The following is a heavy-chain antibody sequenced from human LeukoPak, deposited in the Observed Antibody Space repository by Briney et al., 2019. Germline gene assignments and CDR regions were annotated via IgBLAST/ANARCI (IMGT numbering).Heavy chain of an antibody. V-gene: IGHV4-34*01. CDR1: GGSFSGYY. D-gene: IGHD6-19*01. Sequence: PSETLSLTCAVYGGSFSGYYWSWIRQPPGKGLEWIGEINHSGSTNYNPSLKSRVTISVDTSKNQFSLKLSSVTAADTAVYYCAREASYSSGWYNWFDPWGQGTLVTVSS. CDR2: INHSGST. CDR3: AREASYSSGWYNWFDP. J-gene: IGHJ5*02.